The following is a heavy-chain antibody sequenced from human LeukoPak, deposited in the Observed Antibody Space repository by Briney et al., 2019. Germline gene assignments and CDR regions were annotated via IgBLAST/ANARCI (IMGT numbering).Heavy chain of an antibody. CDR3: AKDSSSWSYYMDV. V-gene: IGHV3-30*18. CDR1: GFTFSNHG. Sequence: GRSLRLSCAASGFTFSNHGMHWVRQAPGKGLECVAVISYDGSNKYYADSVKGRSTISRDNAKNTLYLQMNSLRAEDTAVYYCAKDSSSWSYYMDVWGKGTTVTVSS. CDR2: ISYDGSNK. J-gene: IGHJ6*03. D-gene: IGHD6-13*01.